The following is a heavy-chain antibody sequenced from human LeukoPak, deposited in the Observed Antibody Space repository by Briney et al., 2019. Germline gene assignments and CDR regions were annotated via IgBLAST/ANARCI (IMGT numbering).Heavy chain of an antibody. D-gene: IGHD2-8*01. CDR1: GASISGSGYY. J-gene: IGHJ6*03. Sequence: SETLSLTCAVSGASISGSGYYWSWIRQPPGKGLEWIGYIYYSGSTNYNPSLKSRVTISVDTSKNQFSLKLSSVTAAGTAVYYCARGGVPSYYYYMDVWGKGTTVTISS. CDR2: IYYSGST. V-gene: IGHV4-61*08. CDR3: ARGGVPSYYYYMDV.